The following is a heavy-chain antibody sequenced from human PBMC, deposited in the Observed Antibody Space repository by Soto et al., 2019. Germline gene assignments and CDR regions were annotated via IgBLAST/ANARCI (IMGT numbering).Heavy chain of an antibody. Sequence: GGSLRLSCAASGFTFSSYSMNWVRQAPGKGLEWDSSISSSSSYIYYADSVKGRFTISRDNAKNSLYLQMNSLRAEDTAVYYCARGVPSSSWYWYYYYGMDVWGQGTTVTVSS. V-gene: IGHV3-21*01. CDR3: ARGVPSSSWYWYYYYGMDV. D-gene: IGHD6-13*01. CDR1: GFTFSSYS. CDR2: ISSSSSYI. J-gene: IGHJ6*02.